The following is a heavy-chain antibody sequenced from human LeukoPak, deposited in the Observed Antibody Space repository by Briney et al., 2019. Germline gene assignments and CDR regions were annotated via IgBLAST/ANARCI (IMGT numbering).Heavy chain of an antibody. Sequence: ASVKVSCKASGYIFTNYGISWVRQAPGQGLEWMGWISAYNGITNYAQKLQGRVTMTTDTSTSTAYMELRSLTSDDTAVYYCARVGAYCTSTSCLDYWGQGTLVTVSS. V-gene: IGHV1-18*01. CDR3: ARVGAYCTSTSCLDY. D-gene: IGHD2-2*01. J-gene: IGHJ4*02. CDR2: ISAYNGIT. CDR1: GYIFTNYG.